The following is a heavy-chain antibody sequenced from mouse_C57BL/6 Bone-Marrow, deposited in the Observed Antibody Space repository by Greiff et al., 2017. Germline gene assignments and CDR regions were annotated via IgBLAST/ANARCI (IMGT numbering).Heavy chain of an antibody. CDR2: IFPGSGST. Sequence: QVQLKESGPELVKPGASVKISCKASGYTFTDYYINWVKQRPGQGLEWIGWIFPGSGSTYYNEKFKGKATLTVDKSSSTAYMLLSSLTSEDSAVYVGAEGYDGYYDWVWFAYWGQGTLVTVSA. CDR1: GYTFTDYY. CDR3: AEGYDGYYDWVWFAY. V-gene: IGHV1-75*01. D-gene: IGHD2-3*01. J-gene: IGHJ3*01.